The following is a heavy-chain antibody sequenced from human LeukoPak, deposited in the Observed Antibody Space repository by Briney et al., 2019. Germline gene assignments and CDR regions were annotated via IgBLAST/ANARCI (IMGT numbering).Heavy chain of an antibody. CDR1: GFTFISYE. D-gene: IGHD2-15*01. J-gene: IGHJ3*02. V-gene: IGHV3-48*03. CDR2: ISSSGSTI. Sequence: GSLIRSCGASGFTFISYEMNWFRRAPGKGLDGFSYISSSGSTINWADTVKGRFTISRDNAKNSLYEQTNSLRAEHTTVYYCARTQHCRGGSCYCNDAFDIWGQGTMVTVSS. CDR3: ARTQHCRGGSCYCNDAFDI.